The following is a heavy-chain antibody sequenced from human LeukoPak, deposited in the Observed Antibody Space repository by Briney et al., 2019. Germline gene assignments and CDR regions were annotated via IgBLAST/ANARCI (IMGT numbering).Heavy chain of an antibody. J-gene: IGHJ4*02. CDR3: ARAGLTMGRIAVDH. CDR1: GGSFSGYY. V-gene: IGHV4-34*01. CDR2: INHSGST. D-gene: IGHD5-24*01. Sequence: PSETLSLTCAVYGGSFSGYYWSWIRQPPGKGLEWIGEINHSGSTNYNPSLKSRVTISVDTSKNQFSLKLSSVTAADTAVYYCARAGLTMGRIAVDHWGQGTLVTVSS.